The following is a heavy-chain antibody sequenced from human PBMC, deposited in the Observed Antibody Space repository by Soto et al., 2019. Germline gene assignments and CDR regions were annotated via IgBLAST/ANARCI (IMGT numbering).Heavy chain of an antibody. J-gene: IGHJ4*02. D-gene: IGHD6-13*01. Sequence: QVQLQQWGAGLLKPSETLSLTCAVYGGSFSGYYWSWIRQPPGKGLEWIGEINHSGSTNYNPSLKSRVTISVDTSKNQFSLKLSSVTAADTAVYYCASPAAAEAKYYFDYWGQGTLVTVSS. V-gene: IGHV4-34*01. CDR1: GGSFSGYY. CDR3: ASPAAAEAKYYFDY. CDR2: INHSGST.